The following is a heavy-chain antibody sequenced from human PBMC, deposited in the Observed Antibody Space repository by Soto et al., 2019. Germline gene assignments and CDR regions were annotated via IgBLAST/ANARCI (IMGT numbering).Heavy chain of an antibody. CDR3: ARVSGCHFHYYYGMDV. V-gene: IGHV1-69*13. Sequence: VASVKVSCKASGGTFSSYAISWVRQAPGQGLEWMGGIIPIFGTANYAQKFQGRVTITADESTSTAYMELSSLRSEDTAVYYCARVSGCHFHYYYGMDVWGQGPMVTVYS. CDR2: IIPIFGTA. CDR1: GGTFSSYA. J-gene: IGHJ6*02. D-gene: IGHD6-19*01.